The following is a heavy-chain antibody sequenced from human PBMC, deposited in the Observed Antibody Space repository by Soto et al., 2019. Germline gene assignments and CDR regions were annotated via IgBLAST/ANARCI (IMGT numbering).Heavy chain of an antibody. CDR2: ISSSGYI. CDR3: ARDCSGGSCYPGMDV. J-gene: IGHJ6*02. V-gene: IGHV3-21*01. D-gene: IGHD2-15*01. CDR1: VFNFTSYT. Sequence: GGSLRLSCAASVFNFTSYTINWVRQAPGKRLEWLSSISSSGYIFSTDSVRGRFTISRDNAKNSVYLQINSLRAEDTAVYFCARDCSGGSCYPGMDVWGQGTTVTVSS.